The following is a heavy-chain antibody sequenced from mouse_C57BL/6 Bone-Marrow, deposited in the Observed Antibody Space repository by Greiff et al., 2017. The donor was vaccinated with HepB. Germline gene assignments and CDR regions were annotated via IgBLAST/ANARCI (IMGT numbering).Heavy chain of an antibody. D-gene: IGHD2-4*01. CDR2: IDPSDSYT. CDR1: GYTFTSYW. CDR3: ADDYEDSYWYFDV. J-gene: IGHJ1*03. V-gene: IGHV1-50*01. Sequence: QVQLQQPGAELVKPGASVKLSCKASGYTFTSYWMQWVKQRPGQGLEWIGEIDPSDSYTNYNQKFKGKATLTVDTSSITADMQLSSLTAEDSAIYYCADDYEDSYWYFDVWGTGTTVTVSS.